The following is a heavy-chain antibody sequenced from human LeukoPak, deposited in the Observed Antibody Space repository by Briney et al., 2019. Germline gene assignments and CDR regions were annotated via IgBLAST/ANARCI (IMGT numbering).Heavy chain of an antibody. CDR2: INPSGGST. J-gene: IGHJ4*02. Sequence: ASVKVSCKASGYTFTSYYMHWVRQAPGQGLEWMGIINPSGGSTSYARKFQGRVTMTRDTSTSTVYMELSSLRSEDTAVYYCARDYCSGGSCYPHRNYYFDYWGQGTLVTVSS. D-gene: IGHD2-15*01. CDR1: GYTFTSYY. V-gene: IGHV1-46*01. CDR3: ARDYCSGGSCYPHRNYYFDY.